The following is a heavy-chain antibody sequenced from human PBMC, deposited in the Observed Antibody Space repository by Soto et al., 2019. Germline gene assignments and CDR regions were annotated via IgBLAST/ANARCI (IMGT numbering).Heavy chain of an antibody. D-gene: IGHD2-15*01. CDR3: ARDADMGDTLGYCSGGSCWPNWFDP. Sequence: EASVKVSCKASGYTFTGYYMHWVRQAPGQGLEWMGWINPNSGGTNYAQKFQGWVTMTRDTSISTAYMELSRLRSDDTAVYYCARDADMGDTLGYCSGGSCWPNWFDPWGQGTLVTVSS. CDR2: INPNSGGT. CDR1: GYTFTGYY. J-gene: IGHJ5*02. V-gene: IGHV1-2*04.